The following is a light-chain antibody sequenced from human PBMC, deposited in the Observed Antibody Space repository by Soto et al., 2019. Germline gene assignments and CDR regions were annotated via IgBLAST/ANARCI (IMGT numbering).Light chain of an antibody. V-gene: IGKV3-20*01. CDR3: QQNGGSPYT. Sequence: EIVLTQSPGTLSLSPGEGATLSCRASLGLGSSYLAWYQQKPGQAPRLLIYGATRRATGIPDRFSGSGSGTVFTLTISRLEPEFFAVYYCQQNGGSPYTFGQGTKLEIK. CDR2: GAT. J-gene: IGKJ2*01. CDR1: LGLGSSY.